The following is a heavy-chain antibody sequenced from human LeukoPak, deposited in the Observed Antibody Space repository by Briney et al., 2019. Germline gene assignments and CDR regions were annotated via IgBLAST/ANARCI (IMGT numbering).Heavy chain of an antibody. CDR3: ARDLSPTYYYDSSGYPPFDP. D-gene: IGHD3-22*01. CDR1: GYTFTSNA. Sequence: SVKVSCKASGYTFTSNAISWVRQAPGQGLEWMGGIIPIFGTANYAQKFQGRVTITADESTSTAYMELSSLRSEDTAVYYCARDLSPTYYYDSSGYPPFDPWGQGTLVTVSS. J-gene: IGHJ5*02. CDR2: IIPIFGTA. V-gene: IGHV1-69*13.